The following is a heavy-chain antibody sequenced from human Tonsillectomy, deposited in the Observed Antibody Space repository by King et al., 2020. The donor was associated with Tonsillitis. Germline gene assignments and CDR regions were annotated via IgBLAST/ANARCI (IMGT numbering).Heavy chain of an antibody. CDR3: ARYVSGSFDY. CDR2: MDYSGTS. J-gene: IGHJ4*02. V-gene: IGHV4-39*01. CDR1: GGSIRSSDHY. D-gene: IGHD1-26*01. Sequence: QLQLQESGPGVVKPSETLSLTCTVSGGSIRSSDHYWAWIRQPPGKGLEWMGYMDYSGTSFYNPSLKSGITISGGTSENRFSLKLSSVTAADTALYFCARYVSGSFDYWGQGALVTVSS.